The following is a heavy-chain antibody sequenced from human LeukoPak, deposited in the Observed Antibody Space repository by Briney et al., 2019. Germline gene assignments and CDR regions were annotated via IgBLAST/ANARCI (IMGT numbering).Heavy chain of an antibody. CDR1: GGSISSGDYY. J-gene: IGHJ4*02. CDR3: ARGPDIVEGYFDY. V-gene: IGHV4-30-4*01. CDR2: IYYSGST. Sequence: SETLSLTCTVSGGSISSGDYYWSWIRQPPGKGLEWIGYIYYSGSTYYNPSLKSRLIISVDTSKNQFSLRLSSVTAADTAVYYCARGPDIVEGYFDYWGQGTLVTVSS. D-gene: IGHD2-15*01.